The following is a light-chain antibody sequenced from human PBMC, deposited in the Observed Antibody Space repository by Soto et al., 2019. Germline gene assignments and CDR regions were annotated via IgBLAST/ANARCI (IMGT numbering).Light chain of an antibody. CDR2: ENN. CDR3: QSYDSSLSGYV. J-gene: IGLJ1*01. Sequence: QSVLTQPPSVSEAPGQRVTISCTGSSSNIGAGYEAHWYQQVPGTAPKLLIYENNNRPSGVPDRFSGSKSGTSASLAITGLQAEDGAEYYCQSYDSSLSGYVFGTGTKVTFL. V-gene: IGLV1-40*01. CDR1: SSNIGAGYE.